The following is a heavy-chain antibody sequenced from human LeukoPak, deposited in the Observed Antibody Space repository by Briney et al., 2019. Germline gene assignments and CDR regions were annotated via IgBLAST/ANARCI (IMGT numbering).Heavy chain of an antibody. V-gene: IGHV3-30-3*01. Sequence: PGGSLRLSCAASGFTFPAYAMTWVRRAPGKGLEWVAVISYDGSNKYYADSVKGRFTISRDNSKNTLYLQMNSLRAEDTAVYYCARDRYYYDSSGYFDYWGQGTLVTVSS. CDR3: ARDRYYYDSSGYFDY. CDR2: ISYDGSNK. J-gene: IGHJ4*02. D-gene: IGHD3-22*01. CDR1: GFTFPAYA.